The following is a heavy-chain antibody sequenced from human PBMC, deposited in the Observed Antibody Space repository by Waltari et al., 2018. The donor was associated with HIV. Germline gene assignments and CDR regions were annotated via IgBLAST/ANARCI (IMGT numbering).Heavy chain of an antibody. CDR3: ARDWWQLPSGGYFFDY. V-gene: IGHV1-2*02. D-gene: IGHD2-15*01. Sequence: QVQLVQSGAEVKKPGASVKVSCTASRFTFTAYYVHWVRQAPGQGLELMGWINPKSGVTHFAQNFQGRINMTRDTSIKTAYLELSRLQSDDTAVYYCARDWWQLPSGGYFFDYWGQGTLVTVSS. J-gene: IGHJ4*02. CDR1: RFTFTAYY. CDR2: INPKSGVT.